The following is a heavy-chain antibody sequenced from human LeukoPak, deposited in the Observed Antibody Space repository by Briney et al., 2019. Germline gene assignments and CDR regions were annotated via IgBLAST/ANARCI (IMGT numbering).Heavy chain of an antibody. CDR1: GDSVSSNSVA. CDR2: TYYRSKWYN. CDR3: ARGYYDFWSGYLTFFDY. V-gene: IGHV6-1*01. D-gene: IGHD3-3*01. J-gene: IGHJ4*02. Sequence: SQTLSLTCAISGDSVSSNSVAWNWIRQSPSRGLEWLGRTYYRSKWYNDYAVSVKSRITINADTSKNQFSLKLSSVTAADTAVYYCARGYYDFWSGYLTFFDYWGQGTLVTVSS.